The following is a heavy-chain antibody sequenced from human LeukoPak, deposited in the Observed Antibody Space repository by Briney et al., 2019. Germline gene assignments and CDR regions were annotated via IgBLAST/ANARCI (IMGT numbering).Heavy chain of an antibody. D-gene: IGHD3-3*02. CDR1: GFTFGDYG. CDR3: ARDRLGPSFSVSHFDL. J-gene: IGHJ4*02. V-gene: IGHV3-20*04. CDR2: INHNGAIT. Sequence: PGESLRLSCATSGFTFGDYGLSWVRRAPGKGLEWLCAINHNGAITDYADSVKGRFTISRDNAKNSLYLRMDRLRAEDTALYYCARDRLGPSFSVSHFDLWGQGTLVNVSS.